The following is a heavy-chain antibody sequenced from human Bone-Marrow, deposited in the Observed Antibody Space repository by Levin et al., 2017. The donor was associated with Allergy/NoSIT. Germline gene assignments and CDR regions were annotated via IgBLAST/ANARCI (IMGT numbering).Heavy chain of an antibody. V-gene: IGHV4-30-4*01. Sequence: PSETLSLTCTVSGASISSNDYYWSWIRQPPGKGLEWIGYIYSSGNTHYNPSIKSRVTMTLDASKNQISLKLNSVTAADTAVYYCARDRDYYDSSGYDIVYYGMDVWGQGTTVTVSS. J-gene: IGHJ6*02. CDR3: ARDRDYYDSSGYDIVYYGMDV. CDR2: IYSSGNT. D-gene: IGHD3-22*01. CDR1: GASISSNDYY.